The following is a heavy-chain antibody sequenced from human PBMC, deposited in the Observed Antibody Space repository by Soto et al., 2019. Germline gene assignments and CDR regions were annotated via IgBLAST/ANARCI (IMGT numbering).Heavy chain of an antibody. Sequence: ASVKVSCKASGGTFSSYTISWVRQAPGQGLEWMGRIIPILGIANYAQKFQGRVTITADKSTSTAYMELSSLRSADTAVYYCSSTTTTHERRADSNPYYYYYYMDVWGKGTTVTVSS. CDR3: SSTTTTHERRADSNPYYYYYYMDV. V-gene: IGHV1-69*02. CDR1: GGTFSSYT. CDR2: IIPILGIA. D-gene: IGHD2-21*02. J-gene: IGHJ6*03.